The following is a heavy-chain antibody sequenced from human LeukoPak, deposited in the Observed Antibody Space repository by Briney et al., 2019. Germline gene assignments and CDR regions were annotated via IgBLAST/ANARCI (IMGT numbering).Heavy chain of an antibody. J-gene: IGHJ4*02. CDR1: GFTFSSYA. D-gene: IGHD6-6*01. CDR2: ISGSGDNT. CDR3: AKWKYSNSGIDDY. V-gene: IGHV3-23*01. Sequence: GGSLRLSCAASGFTFSSYAMNWVRQVPGKGLEWVSVISGSGDNTYYADSVKGRFTISRDNSKNMLYLQMNSLRAEDTAVYYCAKWKYSNSGIDDYWGQGTLVTVSS.